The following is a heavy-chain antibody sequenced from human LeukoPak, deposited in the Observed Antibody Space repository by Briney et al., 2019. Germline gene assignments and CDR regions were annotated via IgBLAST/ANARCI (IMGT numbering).Heavy chain of an antibody. CDR2: IYTSGST. CDR3: ARGDFWSGYYDY. CDR1: GGSIRSYY. Sequence: SETLSLTCTVSGGSIRSYYWSWIRQPAGKGLEWIGRIYTSGSTNYNPSLKSRVTISVDTSKNQFSLKLSSVTAADTAVYYCARGDFWSGYYDYWGQGTLVTVSS. V-gene: IGHV4-4*07. J-gene: IGHJ4*02. D-gene: IGHD3-3*01.